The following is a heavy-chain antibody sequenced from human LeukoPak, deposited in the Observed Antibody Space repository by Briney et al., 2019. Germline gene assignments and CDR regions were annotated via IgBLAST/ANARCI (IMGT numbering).Heavy chain of an antibody. Sequence: GASVKVSCKVPGYIFTGYYVHWVRQAPGQGLEWMGGIIPIFGTANYAQKFQGRVTITADESTSTAYMELSSLRSEDTAVYYCATLQWELRTFDYWGQGTLVTVSS. CDR3: ATLQWELRTFDY. CDR2: IIPIFGTA. CDR1: GYIFTGYY. D-gene: IGHD1-26*01. J-gene: IGHJ4*02. V-gene: IGHV1-69*13.